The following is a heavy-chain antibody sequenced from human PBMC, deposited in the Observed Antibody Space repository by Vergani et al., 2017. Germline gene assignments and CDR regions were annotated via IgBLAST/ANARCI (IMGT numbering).Heavy chain of an antibody. Sequence: QVQLQQWGAGLLKPSETLSLTCAVYGGSFSGYYWSWIRQPPGTGLEWIGEINHSGSTNYNPSLKSRVTISVDPSKNQFSLKLSSVTAADTAVYYCASDKHWLIRGDWFDPWGQGTLVTVSS. CDR3: ASDKHWLIRGDWFDP. CDR2: INHSGST. CDR1: GGSFSGYY. J-gene: IGHJ5*02. D-gene: IGHD6-19*01. V-gene: IGHV4-34*01.